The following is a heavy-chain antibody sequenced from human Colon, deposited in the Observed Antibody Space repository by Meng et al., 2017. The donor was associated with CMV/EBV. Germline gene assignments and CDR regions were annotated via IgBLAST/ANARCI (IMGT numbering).Heavy chain of an antibody. J-gene: IGHJ4*01. CDR3: AQHSTTWGAFLHFDH. V-gene: IGHV3-23*01. Sequence: SGFSFSAYSMSWVRQSPEKGLEWVSAINSGGGTSYADAVKSRCTISRNDYKNTVYLQMNNLRDDDSALYFCAQHSTTWGAFLHFDHWGHGSLVTVSS. D-gene: IGHD3-16*01. CDR1: GFSFSAYS. CDR2: INSGGGT.